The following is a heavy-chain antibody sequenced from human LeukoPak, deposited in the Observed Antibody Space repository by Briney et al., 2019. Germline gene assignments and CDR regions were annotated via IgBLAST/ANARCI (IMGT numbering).Heavy chain of an antibody. CDR3: ATPYGATPGAFDI. Sequence: SETLSLTCAIYGGSFSGYYWSWIRQPPGKGLEWIGEINHSGSTNYNPSLKSRVTISVDTSKNQFSLKLSSVTAADTAVYYCATPYGATPGAFDIWGQGTMVTVSS. J-gene: IGHJ3*02. D-gene: IGHD4-17*01. CDR2: INHSGST. CDR1: GGSFSGYY. V-gene: IGHV4-34*01.